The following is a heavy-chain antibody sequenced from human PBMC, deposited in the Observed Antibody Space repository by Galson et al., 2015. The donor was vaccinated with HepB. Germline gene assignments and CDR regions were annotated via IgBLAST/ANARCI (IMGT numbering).Heavy chain of an antibody. CDR2: ISTGTDL. CDR3: AGIFTSSWYFDH. CDR1: GFTVSRSH. V-gene: IGHV3-53*01. D-gene: IGHD6-13*01. J-gene: IGHJ4*02. Sequence: SLRLSCAASGFTVSRSHMAWVRQAPGKGLEWVSVISTGTDLYYADSVRGRFAIARDNSKNSLYLQLNSLRADDTAVYYCAGIFTSSWYFDHWGQGTLVTVSS.